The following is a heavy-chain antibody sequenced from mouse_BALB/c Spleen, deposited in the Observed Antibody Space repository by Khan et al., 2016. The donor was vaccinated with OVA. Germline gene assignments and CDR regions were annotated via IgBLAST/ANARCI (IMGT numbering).Heavy chain of an antibody. CDR2: FSDLAYTI. D-gene: IGHD4-1*01. J-gene: IGHJ3*01. CDR1: GFTFRDYG. V-gene: IGHV5-15*02. CDR3: ARGGGTAPFAY. Sequence: EVQLQESGGGLVQPGGSRKLSCAASGFTFRDYGMAWVRQASGKGPEWVAFFSDLAYTIYYADTVTGRFTISRETAKNTLYLEMRSLRAEDTAMYSCARGGGTAPFAYWGLGTLVTVSA.